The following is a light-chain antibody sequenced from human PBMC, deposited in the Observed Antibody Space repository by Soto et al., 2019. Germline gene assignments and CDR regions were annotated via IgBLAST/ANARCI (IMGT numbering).Light chain of an antibody. J-gene: IGLJ1*01. CDR1: SSNIGAGFD. Sequence: ELPRPASLSRTPWQTVTVSYPGSSSNIGAGFDVHWYQLVPGGAPRLLIYHNTNRPSGVPDRFSGSKSGASASLAITGLQAEDEADYYCQSYDSDLTESYVFGTGTKVTVL. V-gene: IGLV1-40*01. CDR2: HNT. CDR3: QSYDSDLTESYV.